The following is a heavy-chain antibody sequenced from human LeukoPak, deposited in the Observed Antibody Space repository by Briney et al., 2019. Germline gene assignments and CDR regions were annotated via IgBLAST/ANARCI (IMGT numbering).Heavy chain of an antibody. J-gene: IGHJ4*02. V-gene: IGHV3-30*04. CDR3: ARDLELSAVYYFDS. CDR1: GFTFSIFP. D-gene: IGHD3-3*01. Sequence: PGGSLRLSCAASGFTFSIFPMHWVRQAPGKGLEWVALISPGSEKYYADSVKGRFTISRDNSKNMLYLQMNSLRADDTAVYYCARDLELSAVYYFDSWGQGTLVIVSS. CDR2: ISPGSEK.